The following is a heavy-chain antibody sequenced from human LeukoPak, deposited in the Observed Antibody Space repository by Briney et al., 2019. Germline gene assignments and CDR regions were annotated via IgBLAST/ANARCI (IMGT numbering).Heavy chain of an antibody. CDR2: IYYSGST. CDR1: GGSLSSYY. D-gene: IGHD3-9*01. J-gene: IGHJ5*02. Sequence: SETLSLTCTVSGGSLSSYYWSWIRQPPGKGLEWIGYIYYSGSTNYNPSLKSRVTISVDTSKNQFSLKLSSVTAADTAVYYCARGDYDILTGYNWFDPWGQGTLVTVSS. CDR3: ARGDYDILTGYNWFDP. V-gene: IGHV4-59*01.